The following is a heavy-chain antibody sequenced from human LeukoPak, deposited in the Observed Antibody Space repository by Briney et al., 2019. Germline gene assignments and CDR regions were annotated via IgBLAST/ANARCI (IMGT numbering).Heavy chain of an antibody. V-gene: IGHV3-15*01. J-gene: IGHJ3*02. CDR1: GFTFSNAW. CDR2: IKSKTDGGTT. CDR3: TKKDYDFWSGYPGDDAFDI. D-gene: IGHD3-3*01. Sequence: PGGSLRLSCAASGFTFSNAWMSWVRQAPGKGLEWVGRIKSKTDGGTTDYAAPVKGRFTISRDDSKNTLYLQMNSLKTEDTAVYYCTKKDYDFWSGYPGDDAFDIWGQGTMVTVSS.